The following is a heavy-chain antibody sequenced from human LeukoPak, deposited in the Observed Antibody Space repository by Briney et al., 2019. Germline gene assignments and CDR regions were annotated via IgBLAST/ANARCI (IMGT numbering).Heavy chain of an antibody. V-gene: IGHV4-39*01. D-gene: IGHD2-15*01. CDR1: GGSISSVSYY. CDR3: ARGPGYCSGGSCFSAGFDY. Sequence: SETLSLTCTVSGGSISSVSYYWGWIRQPSGKGLEWIGAIYHNGITYYNPSLKSRVTISLDTSKKQFSLKLISVTTADTAVYYCARGPGYCSGGSCFSAGFDYWGQGTLVTVSS. CDR2: IYHNGIT. J-gene: IGHJ4*02.